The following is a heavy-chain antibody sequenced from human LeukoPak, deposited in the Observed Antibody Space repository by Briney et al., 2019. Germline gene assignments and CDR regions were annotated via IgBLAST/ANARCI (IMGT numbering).Heavy chain of an antibody. CDR1: GFTFSSYG. CDR3: ANGPYSSSSEDGDY. Sequence: GGSLRLSCAASGFTFSSYGMHWVRQAPGKGLGWVAVISYDGSNKYYADSVKGRFTISRDNSKNTLYLQMNSLRAEDTAVYYCANGPYSSSSEDGDYWGQGTLVTVSS. V-gene: IGHV3-30*18. J-gene: IGHJ4*02. CDR2: ISYDGSNK. D-gene: IGHD6-6*01.